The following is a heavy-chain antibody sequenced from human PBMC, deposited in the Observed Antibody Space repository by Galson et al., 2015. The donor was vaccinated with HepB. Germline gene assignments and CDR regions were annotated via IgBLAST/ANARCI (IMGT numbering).Heavy chain of an antibody. CDR1: GFTFSGSA. CDR2: IGSKADSYAT. V-gene: IGHV3-73*01. CDR3: TRLGDLSGYSSL. J-gene: IGHJ4*02. Sequence: SLRLSCAASGFTFSGSAMHWVRQASGRGLEWVGRIGSKADSYATAYAASVKGRFTISRDDSKNTAYMQMNSLKTEDTAVYYCTRLGDLSGYSSLWGQGTLVTVSS. D-gene: IGHD6-13*01.